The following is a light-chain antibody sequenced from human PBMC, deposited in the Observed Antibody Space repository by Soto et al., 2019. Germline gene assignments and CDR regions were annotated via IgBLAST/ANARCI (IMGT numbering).Light chain of an antibody. J-gene: IGKJ2*01. Sequence: EIVLTQSPATLSLSPGERATLSCRASQSVSSYFAWYQQKHGQAPRLLIYDASNRATAIPARFRGSGSGTDFDLTISSLEPEDFEVDYCQRRSKCPSVYTFGQGTKLEIK. CDR2: DAS. V-gene: IGKV3-11*01. CDR1: QSVSSY. CDR3: QRRSKCPSVYT.